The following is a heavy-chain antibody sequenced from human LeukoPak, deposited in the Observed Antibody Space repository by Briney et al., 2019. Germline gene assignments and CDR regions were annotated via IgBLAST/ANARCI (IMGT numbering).Heavy chain of an antibody. CDR1: GSTLSDVS. V-gene: IGHV1-24*01. CDR2: SDPEDGET. J-gene: IGHJ2*01. CDR3: VTDRARLFWYFDL. Sequence: GASVKVSCKVSGSTLSDVSIHWVRQAPGKGLEYVGGSDPEDGETFHAQNFQGRLTMTEDTSIDTAYMELTRLRSADTAVYYCVTDRARLFWYFDLWGRGTLVTVSS. D-gene: IGHD4/OR15-4a*01.